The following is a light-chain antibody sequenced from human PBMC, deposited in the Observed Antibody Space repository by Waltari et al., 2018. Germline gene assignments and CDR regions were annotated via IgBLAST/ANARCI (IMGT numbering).Light chain of an antibody. Sequence: QSALTQPRSVSGSPGHSVTIARTGTTSDVGAYNSVSWYQQHPGKAPKLMIYDVSKRPSGVPDRFSGSKSGNTASLTISGLQAEDEADYYCCSYAGSYAYVFGTGTKVTVL. CDR3: CSYAGSYAYV. CDR2: DVS. V-gene: IGLV2-11*01. J-gene: IGLJ1*01. CDR1: TSDVGAYNS.